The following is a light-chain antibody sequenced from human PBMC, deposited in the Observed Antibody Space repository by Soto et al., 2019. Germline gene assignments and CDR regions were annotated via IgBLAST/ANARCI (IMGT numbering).Light chain of an antibody. CDR3: QQSYSTPLT. CDR1: QSISSY. V-gene: IGKV1-39*01. Sequence: DLQMTQSPSSLSASVGDRVTITCRASQSISSYLNWYQQKPGKAPNLLIYAASGLQSGVPSRFSGSGSGTHFTLTISSLQPEDFATYFCQQSYSTPLTFGGGTKVEIK. J-gene: IGKJ4*01. CDR2: AAS.